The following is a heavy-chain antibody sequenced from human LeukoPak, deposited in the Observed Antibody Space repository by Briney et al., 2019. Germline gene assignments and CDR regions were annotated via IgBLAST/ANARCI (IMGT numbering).Heavy chain of an antibody. CDR1: GFTFSDYY. CDR2: ISSSGSTI. CDR3: ARALAAAGDNWFDP. D-gene: IGHD6-13*01. J-gene: IGHJ5*02. V-gene: IGHV3-11*01. Sequence: GGSLRLSCAAAGFTFSDYYMSRIRQAPGKGLQWVSYISSSGSTIYYADSVEGRFTISWDNAKNSLYLQMNSLRAEDTAVYYCARALAAAGDNWFDPWGQGTLVTVSS.